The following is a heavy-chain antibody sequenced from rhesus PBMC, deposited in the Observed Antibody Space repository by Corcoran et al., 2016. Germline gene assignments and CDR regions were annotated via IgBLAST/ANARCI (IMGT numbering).Heavy chain of an antibody. D-gene: IGHD6-25*01. J-gene: IGHJ4*01. CDR1: GGSISSGYYY. V-gene: IGHV4-122*02. Sequence: QVQLQESGPGLVKPSETLSLTCAVSGGSISSGYYYWSWIRQPPGKGLEWIGYITYSGSTSYNPSLKSRVTISRDTSKNQFSLKLSSVTAADTAVYYCARDSGSSDYWGQGVLVTVSS. CDR2: ITYSGST. CDR3: ARDSGSSDY.